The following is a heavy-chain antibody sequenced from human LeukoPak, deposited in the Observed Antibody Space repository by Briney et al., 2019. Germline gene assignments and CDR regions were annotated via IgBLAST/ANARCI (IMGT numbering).Heavy chain of an antibody. CDR3: ARPGIALAGDY. Sequence: GGSLRLSCAASGVTFSSYWTHWVRQTPGKGLVWVSRINNDGSLTNYADSVKGRFTISRDNAKNTLYLQMNSLRAEDTAVYYCARPGIALAGDYWGQGALVTVSS. CDR1: GVTFSSYW. CDR2: INNDGSLT. D-gene: IGHD6-19*01. V-gene: IGHV3-74*01. J-gene: IGHJ4*02.